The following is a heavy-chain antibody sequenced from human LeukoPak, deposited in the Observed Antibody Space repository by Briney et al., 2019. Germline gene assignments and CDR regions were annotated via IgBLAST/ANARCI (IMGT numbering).Heavy chain of an antibody. D-gene: IGHD5-18*01. CDR1: GFTFSSYA. V-gene: IGHV3-23*01. J-gene: IGHJ4*02. CDR3: AKGRGYSHGVEY. CDR2: ISGSGSTT. Sequence: PGGSLRLSCAASGFTFSSYAMSWVRQAPGKGLEWVSTISGSGSTTYYADSVKGRFTISRDNSKNTLYLQMNSLRAEDTAVYYCAKGRGYSHGVEYWGQGTLVTVSS.